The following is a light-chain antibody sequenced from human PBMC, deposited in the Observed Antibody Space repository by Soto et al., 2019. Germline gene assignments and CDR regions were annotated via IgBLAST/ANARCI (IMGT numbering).Light chain of an antibody. CDR2: EGG. Sequence: QSVLTQPASVSGSPGQSITISCTGTSSDVGSYDLVSWYQRHLGKAPKLIIYEGGKRPSEVSARFSGSRSGNTASLTISRLQAEDEADYYCCSYAGSDPFHVVFGGGTKLTVL. CDR1: SSDVGSYDL. CDR3: CSYAGSDPFHVV. J-gene: IGLJ2*01. V-gene: IGLV2-23*01.